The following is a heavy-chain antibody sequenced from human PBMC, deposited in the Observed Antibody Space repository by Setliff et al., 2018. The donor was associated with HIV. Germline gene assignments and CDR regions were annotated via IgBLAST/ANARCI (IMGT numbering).Heavy chain of an antibody. V-gene: IGHV4-38-2*02. Sequence: SETLSLTCTVSGDFFSTDYYWGWIRQPPGKGLEWIGSIYHSGSTYYNPSLKSRVTISADMSKNHFSLNLDSVTAADTAMYYCAKYDPVRGFSWGRGTMVTVSS. CDR3: AKYDPVRGFS. J-gene: IGHJ4*02. CDR1: GDFFSTDYY. D-gene: IGHD1-1*01. CDR2: IYHSGST.